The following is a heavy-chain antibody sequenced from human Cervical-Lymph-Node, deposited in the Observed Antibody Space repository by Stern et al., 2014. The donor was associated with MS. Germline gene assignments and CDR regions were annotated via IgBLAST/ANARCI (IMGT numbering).Heavy chain of an antibody. CDR1: GYSFTSYW. CDR2: ISPVDSDA. J-gene: IGHJ4*02. CDR3: ARQLSSEELDY. Sequence: EVQLLESGAEVKKPGESLKISCKGSGYSFTSYWIAWVRQMPGKGLEWMGIISPVDSDARYSPSFQGQVTFSVDKSVGTAYVQWNSLKASDTAMYYCARQLSSEELDYWGQGTLVSVSS. D-gene: IGHD6-19*01. V-gene: IGHV5-51*01.